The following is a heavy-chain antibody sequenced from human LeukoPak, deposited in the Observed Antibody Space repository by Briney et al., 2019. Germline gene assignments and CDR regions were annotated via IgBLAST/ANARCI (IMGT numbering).Heavy chain of an antibody. Sequence: SETLSLTCAVYGGSFSGYYWSWIRQPPGKGLEWIGEINHSGSTNYNPSLKSRVTISVDTSKNQFSLKLSSVTAADTAVYYCARDFRYDYVWGSYRQNYYFDYWGQGTLVTVSS. V-gene: IGHV4-34*01. CDR2: INHSGST. J-gene: IGHJ4*02. CDR1: GGSFSGYY. D-gene: IGHD3-16*02. CDR3: ARDFRYDYVWGSYRQNYYFDY.